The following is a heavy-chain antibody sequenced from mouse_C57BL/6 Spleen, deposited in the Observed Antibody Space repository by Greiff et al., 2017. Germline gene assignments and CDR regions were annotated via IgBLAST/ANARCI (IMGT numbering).Heavy chain of an antibody. CDR1: GFTFSDYG. J-gene: IGHJ2*01. CDR2: ISSGSSTI. Sequence: EVMLVESGGGLVKPGGSLKLSCAASGFTFSDYGMHWVRQAPEKGLEWVAYISSGSSTIYYADTVKGRFTISRDNAKNTLFLQMTSLRSEDTAMYYCARDYGNYQYYFDYWGQGTTLTVSS. V-gene: IGHV5-17*01. D-gene: IGHD2-1*01. CDR3: ARDYGNYQYYFDY.